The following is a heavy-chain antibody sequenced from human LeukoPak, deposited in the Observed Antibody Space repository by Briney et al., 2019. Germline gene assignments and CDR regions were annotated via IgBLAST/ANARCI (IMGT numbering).Heavy chain of an antibody. V-gene: IGHV4-38-2*01. D-gene: IGHD1-26*01. Sequence: PETLSLTCVISGYSISAGYFWGWIRQSPVKGLEWIGSVHHTGSDYYNPSLKSRVTISIDTSKNHFSLNLTSVTAADTAVFFCXXVIVXATHVPDAFDLWGQGILVTVSS. CDR1: GYSISAGYF. CDR3: XXVIVXATHVPDAFDL. CDR2: VHHTGSD. J-gene: IGHJ3*01.